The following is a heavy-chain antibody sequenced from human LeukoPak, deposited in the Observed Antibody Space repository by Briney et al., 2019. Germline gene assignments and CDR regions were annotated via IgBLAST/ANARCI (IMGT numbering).Heavy chain of an antibody. V-gene: IGHV3-23*01. D-gene: IGHD1-26*01. Sequence: PGGSLRLSCAASGFTFSNYAMSWVRQAPGKGLEWVSVISGSGGSTYYADSVKGRFTISRDNSKNTLNLQMNSLRAEDTAVYYCAKGLTYSGSYSDYWGQGTLVTVSS. CDR2: ISGSGGST. CDR3: AKGLTYSGSYSDY. J-gene: IGHJ4*02. CDR1: GFTFSNYA.